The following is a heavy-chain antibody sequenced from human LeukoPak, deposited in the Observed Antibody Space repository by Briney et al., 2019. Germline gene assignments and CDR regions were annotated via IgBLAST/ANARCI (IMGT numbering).Heavy chain of an antibody. D-gene: IGHD3-3*01. CDR3: ARRAGTAGEWYYFDY. V-gene: IGHV1-18*01. J-gene: IGHJ4*02. Sequence: GSSVKVSCKASGGTFSSYAISWVRQAPGQGLEWMGWISAYNGNTNYAQKLQGRVTMTTDTSTSTAYMELRSLRSDDTAVYYCARRAGTAGEWYYFDYWGQGTLVTVSS. CDR1: GGTFSSYA. CDR2: ISAYNGNT.